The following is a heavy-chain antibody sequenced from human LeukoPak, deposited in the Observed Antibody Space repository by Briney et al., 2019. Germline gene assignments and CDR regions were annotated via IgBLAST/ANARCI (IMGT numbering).Heavy chain of an antibody. CDR2: INHSGST. J-gene: IGHJ4*02. D-gene: IGHD3-3*01. CDR3: ARGEGYDFAYYFDY. Sequence: TSETLSLTCAVYGGSFSGYYWSWIRQPPGKGLEWIGEINHSGSTNYNPSLKSRVTISVDTSKNQFSLKLSSVTAADTAVYYCARGEGYDFAYYFDYWGQGTLVTVSS. CDR1: GGSFSGYY. V-gene: IGHV4-34*01.